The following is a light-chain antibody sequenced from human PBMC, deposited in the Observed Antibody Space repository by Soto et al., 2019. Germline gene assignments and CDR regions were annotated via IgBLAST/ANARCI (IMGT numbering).Light chain of an antibody. CDR2: DVT. Sequence: ALTQPRSVSGSPGQSVTISCTGTSSDVGGYNYVSWYQQLPGKAPKLMIYDVTKRPSGVPDRFSGSKSGNTASLAISGLQAEDEADYHCCSFSGTYHWVFGGGTKLTVL. CDR3: CSFSGTYHWV. V-gene: IGLV2-11*01. CDR1: SSDVGGYNY. J-gene: IGLJ3*02.